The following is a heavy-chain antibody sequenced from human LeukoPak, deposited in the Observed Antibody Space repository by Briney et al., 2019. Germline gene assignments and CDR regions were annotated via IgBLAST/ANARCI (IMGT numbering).Heavy chain of an antibody. J-gene: IGHJ6*03. CDR1: GYTFTGYY. CDR3: ARGESSGRYSVYYYYMDV. Sequence: ASVKVSCKASGYTFTGYYMHWVRQAPGQGLEWMGWINPNSGGTNYAQKFQGRVTMTRDTSISTAYMELSRLRSEDTAVYYCARGESSGRYSVYYYYMDVWGKGTTVTVSS. V-gene: IGHV1-2*02. CDR2: INPNSGGT. D-gene: IGHD6-19*01.